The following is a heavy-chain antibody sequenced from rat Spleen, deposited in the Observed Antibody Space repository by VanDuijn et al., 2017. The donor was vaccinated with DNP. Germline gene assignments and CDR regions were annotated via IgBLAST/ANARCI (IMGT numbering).Heavy chain of an antibody. V-gene: IGHV5S23*01. J-gene: IGHJ4*01. D-gene: IGHD1-2*01. CDR3: ARQPIAVYAMDD. CDR1: GFTFSNCN. CDR2: ISTSGGNT. Sequence: EVQLVESGGGVVQPGNSLKLSCAASGFTFSNCNMAWVRQAPKKGLEWVATISTSGGNTYYRDSVKGRFTISRDNAKSTLYLQVNSLRSEDTATYYCARQPIAVYAMDDWGQGTSVTVSS.